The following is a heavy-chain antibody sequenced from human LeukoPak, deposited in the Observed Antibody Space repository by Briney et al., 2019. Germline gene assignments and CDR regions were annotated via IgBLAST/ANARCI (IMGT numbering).Heavy chain of an antibody. J-gene: IGHJ5*02. Sequence: GASVKVSCKASGYTFTSYYMHWVRQAPGQGLEWMGIINPSGGSTSYAQKFQGRVTMTRDMSTSTVYMELSSLRSEDTAVYYCARDQVGGYCSSTSCYNWFDPWGQGTLVTVSS. D-gene: IGHD2-2*01. CDR2: INPSGGST. CDR1: GYTFTSYY. CDR3: ARDQVGGYCSSTSCYNWFDP. V-gene: IGHV1-46*01.